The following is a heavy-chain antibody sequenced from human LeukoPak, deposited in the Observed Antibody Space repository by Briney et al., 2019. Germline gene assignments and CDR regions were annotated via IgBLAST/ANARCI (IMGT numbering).Heavy chain of an antibody. D-gene: IGHD6-19*01. J-gene: IGHJ4*02. V-gene: IGHV3-43*02. CDR3: ARESETSGWYDY. CDR1: GFIFDNYA. CDR2: ISGDGGST. Sequence: GGSLRLSCAAPGFIFDNYAIHWVRQAPGKGLEWVSLISGDGGSTFYADSVRGRFTISRDNTRKSLSLQMSSLRSEDAALYYCARESETSGWYDYWGQGTLVTVSS.